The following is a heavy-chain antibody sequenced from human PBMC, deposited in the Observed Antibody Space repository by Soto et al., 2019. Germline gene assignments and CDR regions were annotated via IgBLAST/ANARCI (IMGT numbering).Heavy chain of an antibody. D-gene: IGHD1-26*01. Sequence: QARAQRLEWIGWIVVGSGNTNYAQKFQERVTITRDMSTSTAYMELSSLRSEDTAVYYCAAARSGGYFDYWGQGTLVTVSS. CDR2: IVVGSGNT. V-gene: IGHV1-58*01. CDR3: AAARSGGYFDY. J-gene: IGHJ4*02.